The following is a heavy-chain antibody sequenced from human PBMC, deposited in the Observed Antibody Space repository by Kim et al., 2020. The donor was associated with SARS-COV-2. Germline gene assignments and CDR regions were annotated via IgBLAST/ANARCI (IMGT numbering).Heavy chain of an antibody. CDR3: AREYSNYAMGNYYYYGMDV. CDR2: IDPSDSYT. D-gene: IGHD4-4*01. CDR1: GYSFTSYW. J-gene: IGHJ6*02. V-gene: IGHV5-10-1*01. Sequence: GESLKISCKGSGYSFTSYWISWVRQMPGKGLEWMGRIDPSDSYTNYSPSFQGHVTISADKSISTAYLQWSSLKASDTAMYYCAREYSNYAMGNYYYYGMDVWGQGTTVTVSS.